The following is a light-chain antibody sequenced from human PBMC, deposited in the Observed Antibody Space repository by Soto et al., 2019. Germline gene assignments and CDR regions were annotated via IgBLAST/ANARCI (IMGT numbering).Light chain of an antibody. CDR3: QQYHNWPT. CDR1: QSVSSN. Sequence: EIVMTQSQATLSVSPGERATRSCRASQSVSSNLAWYQQKPGQPPRLLIYAASTRATGIPARFSGSGSGTEFTLTISSLQSDDFALYYCQQYHNWPTFGQGTRLEIK. J-gene: IGKJ5*01. V-gene: IGKV3-15*01. CDR2: AAS.